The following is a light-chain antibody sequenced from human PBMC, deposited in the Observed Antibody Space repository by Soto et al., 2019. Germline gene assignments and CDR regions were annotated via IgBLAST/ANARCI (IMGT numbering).Light chain of an antibody. CDR1: QSVSSN. Sequence: ELVMTQSPATLSVSPGERATLSCRASQSVSSNLAWYQQKPGQAPRLLIYGASTMATGIPARLSGSGSGTEFTLTISSLQSEDFAVYYCQQYNNWPMYTFGQGTKLEIK. V-gene: IGKV3-15*01. CDR2: GAS. CDR3: QQYNNWPMYT. J-gene: IGKJ2*01.